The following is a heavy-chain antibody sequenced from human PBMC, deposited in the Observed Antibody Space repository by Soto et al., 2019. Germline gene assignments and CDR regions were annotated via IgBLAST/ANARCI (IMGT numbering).Heavy chain of an antibody. CDR2: MYHSGGA. CDR3: ATGNVDSMLEH. D-gene: IGHD3-16*01. Sequence: LSLTCFVSDGSISSYDWLTWVRQPPGKGLEWIGKMYHSGGADYSPSLKSRVTISADSSKNHFSLRLTGVTAADTAVYYCATGNVDSMLEHWGQGTQVTAPQ. CDR1: DGSISSYDW. V-gene: IGHV4-4*02. J-gene: IGHJ4*02.